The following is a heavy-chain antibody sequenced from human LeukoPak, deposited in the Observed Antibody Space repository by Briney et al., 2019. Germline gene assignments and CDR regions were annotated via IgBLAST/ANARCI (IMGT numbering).Heavy chain of an antibody. V-gene: IGHV3-23*01. D-gene: IGHD4-23*01. CDR3: AKSKSIPPDYGGNSEFDP. CDR2: ISGSGGST. J-gene: IGHJ5*02. Sequence: GGSLRLSCAASGFTFSSYAMSWVRQAPGKGLEWVSAISGSGGSTYYADSVKGRFTISRDNSKNTLYLQINSLRAEDTAVYYCAKSKSIPPDYGGNSEFDPWGQGTLVTVSS. CDR1: GFTFSSYA.